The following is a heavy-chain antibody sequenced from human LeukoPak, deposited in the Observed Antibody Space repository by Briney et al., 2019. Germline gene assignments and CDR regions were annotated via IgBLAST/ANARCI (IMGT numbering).Heavy chain of an antibody. CDR1: GFTLDDYA. D-gene: IGHD6-13*01. CDR3: AKDIGQQLVSCYFDY. CDR2: ISWNSGSI. V-gene: IGHV3-9*01. J-gene: IGHJ4*02. Sequence: PGRSLRLSCAASGFTLDDYAMHWVRQAPGKGLEWVSGISWNSGSIGYADSVKGRFTISRDNAKNSLYLQMNSLRAEDTALYYCAKDIGQQLVSCYFDYWGQGTLVTVSS.